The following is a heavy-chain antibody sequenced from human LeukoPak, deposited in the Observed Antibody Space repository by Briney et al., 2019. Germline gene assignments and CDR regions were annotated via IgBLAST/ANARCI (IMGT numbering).Heavy chain of an antibody. CDR1: GGSTGSAGYY. J-gene: IGHJ4*02. CDR3: ASMSGYYSKFDY. Sequence: SKTLSLTCTVSGGSTGSAGYYWCWIRQHPGKGLEWIAYINYSGNTYHNPSLKSRVTISVDTSRNQFSLKLNSVTAADTAVYYCASMSGYYSKFDYWGQGTLVTVSS. D-gene: IGHD3-22*01. V-gene: IGHV4-31*03. CDR2: INYSGNT.